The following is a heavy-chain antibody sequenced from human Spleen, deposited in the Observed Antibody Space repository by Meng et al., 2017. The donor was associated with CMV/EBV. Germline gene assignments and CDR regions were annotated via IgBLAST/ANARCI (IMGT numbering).Heavy chain of an antibody. D-gene: IGHD6-13*01. CDR1: GFTVSTFC. V-gene: IGHV3-30*04. CDR3: ARAGYPRSWYGEGFDY. Sequence: GFTVSTFCMHWGRKAPGKGKEWVVIVSNDGSRKFYADSVKSRFTISRDNSRNTLDLQMNSLRAEDKAVYYCARAGYPRSWYGEGFDYWGRGTLVTVSS. J-gene: IGHJ4*02. CDR2: VSNDGSRK.